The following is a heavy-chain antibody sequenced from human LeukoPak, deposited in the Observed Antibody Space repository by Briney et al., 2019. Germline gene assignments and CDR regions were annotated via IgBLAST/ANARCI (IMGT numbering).Heavy chain of an antibody. V-gene: IGHV1-24*01. J-gene: IGHJ6*02. CDR3: ARDSRYYYGSGSYSGSYYYGLDV. CDR2: FDPEDGET. Sequence: ASVKVSCKVSGYTLTELSMHWVRQAPGKGLEWMGGFDPEDGETIYAQKFQGRVTMTEDTSTDTAYMELSSLRSEDTALYYCARDSRYYYGSGSYSGSYYYGLDVWGQGTTVTVSS. CDR1: GYTLTELS. D-gene: IGHD3-10*01.